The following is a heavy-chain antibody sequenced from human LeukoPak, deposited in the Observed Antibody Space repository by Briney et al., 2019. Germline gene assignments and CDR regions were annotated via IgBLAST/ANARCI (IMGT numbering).Heavy chain of an antibody. V-gene: IGHV3-33*03. CDR1: GFIFSSYG. CDR3: AKGPNYYGSGSYADY. CDR2: IWDDGSK. D-gene: IGHD3-10*01. Sequence: GGSLRLSYVASGFIFSSYGMHWVRQAPGKGLEWVAVIWDDGSKYYGDSVKGRFTIPRDNAKNSLYLQMNSLRAEDTALYYCAKGPNYYGSGSYADYWGQGTLVTVSS. J-gene: IGHJ4*02.